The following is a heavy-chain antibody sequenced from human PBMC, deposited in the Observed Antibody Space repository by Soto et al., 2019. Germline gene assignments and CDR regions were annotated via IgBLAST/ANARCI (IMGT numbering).Heavy chain of an antibody. CDR2: LSAYTGNT. V-gene: IGHV1-18*01. CDR3: ASDLDGSGSYSPDY. J-gene: IGHJ4*01. D-gene: IGHD3-10*01. Sequence: ASVKVSCKASGCLFSGYGISWVRPAPGQGLEWRGRLSAYTGNTNYAQNLQGRVTMTTDTSKSTAYMELRSLRSDDTAVYYCASDLDGSGSYSPDYWG. CDR1: GCLFSGYG.